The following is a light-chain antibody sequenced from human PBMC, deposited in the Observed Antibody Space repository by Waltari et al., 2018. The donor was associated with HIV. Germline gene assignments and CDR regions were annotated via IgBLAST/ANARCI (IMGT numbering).Light chain of an antibody. CDR1: SPDVGAYNS. V-gene: IGLV2-11*01. CDR2: DVS. Sequence: QSVLTQPRSVSGSPGQSLTISCTGASPDVGAYNSVSWYQQHPGKAPKVIIFDVSQRPSGVPDRFSGSKSGNTASLTISGLRAEDEANYYCCSYAGSYTLVFGGGTKLTVL. J-gene: IGLJ2*01. CDR3: CSYAGSYTLV.